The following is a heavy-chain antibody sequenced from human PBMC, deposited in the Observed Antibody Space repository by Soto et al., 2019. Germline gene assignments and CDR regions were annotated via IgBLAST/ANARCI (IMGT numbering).Heavy chain of an antibody. CDR2: INHSGST. Sequence: SETLSLTCAVYGGSFSGYYWSWIRQPPGKGLEWIGEINHSGSTNYNPSLKSRVTISLDTSKNQFSLKLSSVTAADTAVYYCARARGGSGYYYYGIDVWGQGTTVT. V-gene: IGHV4-34*01. CDR1: GGSFSGYY. D-gene: IGHD3-3*01. J-gene: IGHJ6*02. CDR3: ARARGGSGYYYYGIDV.